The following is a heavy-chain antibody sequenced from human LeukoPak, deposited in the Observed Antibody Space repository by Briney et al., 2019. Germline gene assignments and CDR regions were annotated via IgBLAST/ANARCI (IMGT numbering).Heavy chain of an antibody. D-gene: IGHD1-7*01. CDR2: IYYSGST. J-gene: IGHJ4*02. CDR1: GFTFSSYS. CDR3: ARGHTGTTPDSDY. V-gene: IGHV4-59*01. Sequence: GSLRLSCAASGFTFSSYSMNWVRQPPGKGLEWIGYIYYSGSTNYNPSLKSRVTISVDTSKNQFSLKLSSVTAADTAVYYCARGHTGTTPDSDYWGQGTLVTVSS.